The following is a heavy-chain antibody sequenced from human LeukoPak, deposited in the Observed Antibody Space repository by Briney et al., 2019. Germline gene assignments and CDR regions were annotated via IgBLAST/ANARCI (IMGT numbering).Heavy chain of an antibody. V-gene: IGHV3-30*04. Sequence: SCKASGYTFTGYYMHWGRQAPGKGVGWVAVISYDGSNKYYADSVKGRFTISRDNSKNTLYLQMNSLRAEDTAVYYCAKDKIQLWLLNGRMPWFDPWGQGTLVSVSS. CDR2: ISYDGSNK. J-gene: IGHJ5*02. CDR3: AKDKIQLWLLNGRMPWFDP. D-gene: IGHD5-18*01. CDR1: GYTFTGYY.